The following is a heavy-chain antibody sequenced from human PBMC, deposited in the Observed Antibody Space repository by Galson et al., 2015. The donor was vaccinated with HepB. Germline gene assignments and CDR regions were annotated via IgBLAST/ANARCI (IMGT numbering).Heavy chain of an antibody. J-gene: IGHJ5*02. V-gene: IGHV4-34*12. D-gene: IGHD6-19*01. CDR1: GGSFSGYY. CDR2: IIHSGRT. CDR3: ARRGAGSSGWYENWFDP. Sequence: ETLSLTCSVYGGSFSGYYWTWIRQSPGKGPEWIGEIIHSGRTNYNPSLKSRVTISVDTSKNQFSLKLSSVTAADTAVYYCARRGAGSSGWYENWFDPWGQGTLVTVSS.